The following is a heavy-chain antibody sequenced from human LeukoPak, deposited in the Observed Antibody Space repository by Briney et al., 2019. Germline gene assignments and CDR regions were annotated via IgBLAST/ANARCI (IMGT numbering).Heavy chain of an antibody. CDR2: IWYDGSNK. CDR3: ARWRAGIAVAVDY. J-gene: IGHJ4*02. CDR1: GFTFSNYG. Sequence: GRSLRLTCAASGFTFSNYGIHWVRQAPGKGLEWVALIWYDGSNKFYADSVKGRFTISRDNSKNTLYLQMNSLRAEDTAVYYCARWRAGIAVAVDYWGQGTLVTVSS. V-gene: IGHV3-33*01. D-gene: IGHD6-19*01.